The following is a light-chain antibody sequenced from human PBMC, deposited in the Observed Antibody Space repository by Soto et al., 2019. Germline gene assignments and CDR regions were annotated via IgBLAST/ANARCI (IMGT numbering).Light chain of an antibody. J-gene: IGKJ1*01. CDR3: EQTYRSPRT. CDR1: QNIADF. CDR2: AAS. V-gene: IGKV1-39*01. Sequence: DIQVTQSPSSLSASEGDRVTITCRASQNIADFLNWNQQSSGKAPRLLMHAASRLHTGVPSRFSGSGSGTDFTLTISGLQPEDFATYYCEQTYRSPRTFGQGTKVEIK.